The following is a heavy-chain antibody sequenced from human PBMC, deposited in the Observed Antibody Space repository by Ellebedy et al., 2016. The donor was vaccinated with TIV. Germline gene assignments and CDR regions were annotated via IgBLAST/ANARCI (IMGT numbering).Heavy chain of an antibody. D-gene: IGHD3-10*01. Sequence: AASVKVSCKTSGGTFSSYAISWLRQAPGKAPEWMGATFPVFGSTTYAQKFKDRVTITADESTSTAYMELSSLRSDATAVYYCARGRGVHQPLDWWGQGTLVTVSS. V-gene: IGHV1-69*13. CDR1: GGTFSSYA. J-gene: IGHJ4*02. CDR3: ARGRGVHQPLDW. CDR2: TFPVFGST.